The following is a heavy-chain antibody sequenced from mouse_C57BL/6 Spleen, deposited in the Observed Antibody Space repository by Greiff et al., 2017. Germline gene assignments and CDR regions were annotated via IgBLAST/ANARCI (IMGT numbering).Heavy chain of an antibody. CDR1: GYTFTEYT. Sequence: VQLQQSGAELVKPGASVKLSCKASGYTFTEYTIHWVQQRSGQGLEWIGWFYPGSGSIKYNETFKYKATLPADKSSSTVYMELSRLTSEDSAVYFCARHEDDGLTGYYFDYWGQGTTLTVSS. CDR3: ARHEDDGLTGYYFDY. V-gene: IGHV1-62-2*01. CDR2: FYPGSGSI. D-gene: IGHD4-1*01. J-gene: IGHJ2*01.